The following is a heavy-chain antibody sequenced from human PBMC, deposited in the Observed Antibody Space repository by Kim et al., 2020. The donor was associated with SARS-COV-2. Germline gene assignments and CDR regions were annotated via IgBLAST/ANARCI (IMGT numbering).Heavy chain of an antibody. Sequence: GGSLRLFCAASGFTFSSYEMNWVRQAPGKGLEWVSYISSSGSTIYYADSVKGRFTISRDNAKNSLYLQMNSLRAEDTAVYYCARVRYYDFSYGGMDVWGQATTVTVSS. CDR2: ISSSGSTI. CDR3: ARVRYYDFSYGGMDV. CDR1: GFTFSSYE. V-gene: IGHV3-48*03. D-gene: IGHD3-3*01. J-gene: IGHJ6*02.